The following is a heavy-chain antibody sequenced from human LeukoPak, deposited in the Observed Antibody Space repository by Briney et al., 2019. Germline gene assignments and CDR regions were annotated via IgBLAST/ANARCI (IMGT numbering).Heavy chain of an antibody. J-gene: IGHJ5*02. CDR2: INHSGST. CDR1: GGSFSGYY. CDR3: ARVPLRAVAGTYWFDP. V-gene: IGHV4-34*01. D-gene: IGHD6-19*01. Sequence: PSETLSLTCAVYGGSFSGYYWSWIRQPPGKGLEWIGEINHSGSTNYNPSLKSRVTISVDTSKNQFSLKLSSVTAADTAVYYCARVPLRAVAGTYWFDPWGQGTLVTVSS.